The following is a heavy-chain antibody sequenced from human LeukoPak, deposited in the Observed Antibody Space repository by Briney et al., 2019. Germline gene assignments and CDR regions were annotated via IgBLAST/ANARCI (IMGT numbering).Heavy chain of an antibody. CDR3: ARGYYDSSGSHDAFDI. CDR1: VFSFSSHG. Sequence: GGTLRLACAGSVFSFSSHGMCWVRQAPEKGLEWVSGISPSGDITYYTDSVRGRFTISRDNFKNTLSLQVNSLRAEDTAMYYCARGYYDSSGSHDAFDIWGQGTMVTVSS. CDR2: ISPSGDIT. J-gene: IGHJ3*02. D-gene: IGHD3-22*01. V-gene: IGHV3-23*01.